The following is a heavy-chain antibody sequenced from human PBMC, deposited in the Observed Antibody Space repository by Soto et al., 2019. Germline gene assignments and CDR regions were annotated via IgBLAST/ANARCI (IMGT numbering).Heavy chain of an antibody. CDR1: GFSFSNNV. D-gene: IGHD2-15*01. Sequence: EVQLLESGGGLVQPGGSLKLSCAVSGFSFSNNVIGWVRQTPGRGLEWVTSIGLSGGATIYADSVRGRFTISRDNSKKTVNLELNSLRAEDTAIYYCAKGESTWYRLTRCSGLWGRGIVVTVSS. J-gene: IGHJ2*01. CDR2: IGLSGGAT. CDR3: AKGESTWYRLTRCSGL. V-gene: IGHV3-23*01.